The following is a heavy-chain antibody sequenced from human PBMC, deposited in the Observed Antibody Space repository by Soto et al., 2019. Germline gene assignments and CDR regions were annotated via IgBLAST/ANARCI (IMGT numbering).Heavy chain of an antibody. D-gene: IGHD6-13*01. J-gene: IGHJ6*03. CDR3: AKDRYSSYLYYMDV. CDR1: GFTLDDYA. CDR2: ISWNSNSV. V-gene: IGHV3-9*01. Sequence: GGSLRLSCAASGFTLDDYAMHWVRQAPGKGLEWVSGISWNSNSVGYADSVKGRFTISRDNARNSLYLQMNSLRAEDTALYYCAKDRYSSYLYYMDVWGKGTTVTVSS.